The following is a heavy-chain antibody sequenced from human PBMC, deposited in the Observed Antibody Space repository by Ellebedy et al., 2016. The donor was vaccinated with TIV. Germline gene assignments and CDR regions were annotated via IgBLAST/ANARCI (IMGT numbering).Heavy chain of an antibody. CDR3: ARGHSEGHFDY. Sequence: GSLRLXXTVSGGSISSYYWSWIRQPPGKGLEWIGEINHSGSTNYNPSLKSRVTISVDTSKNQFSLKLSSVIAADTAVYYCARGHSEGHFDYWGQGTLVTVSS. CDR1: GGSISSYY. J-gene: IGHJ4*02. V-gene: IGHV4-34*01. CDR2: INHSGST.